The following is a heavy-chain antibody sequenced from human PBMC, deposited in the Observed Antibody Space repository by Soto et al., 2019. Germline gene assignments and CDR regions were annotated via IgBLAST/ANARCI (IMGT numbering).Heavy chain of an antibody. J-gene: IGHJ6*03. CDR1: GFTFSXYA. CDR2: ISGSGGTT. Sequence: GGSLRLSCAASGFTFSXYAMSWVRQAPGKGLEWVSAISGSGGTTYYADSVKGRFTISRDNSKNTLYLQMNSLRAEDTAVYYCAIDPLYYMAVWGKGTTVTVSS. V-gene: IGHV3-23*01. CDR3: AIDPLYYMAV.